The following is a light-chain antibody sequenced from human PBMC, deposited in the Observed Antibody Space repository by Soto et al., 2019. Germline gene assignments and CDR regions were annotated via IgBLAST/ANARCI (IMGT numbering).Light chain of an antibody. CDR1: QDISNY. CDR3: QQYDNLLT. CDR2: DAS. Sequence: DIQMIQSPSSLSASVGDRVTITCQASQDISNYLNWYQQEPGKAPKLLIYDASNLETGVPSRFSGSGSGTDFTFTISSLQPEDIATYYCQQYDNLLTFGQGTRLEIK. V-gene: IGKV1-33*01. J-gene: IGKJ5*01.